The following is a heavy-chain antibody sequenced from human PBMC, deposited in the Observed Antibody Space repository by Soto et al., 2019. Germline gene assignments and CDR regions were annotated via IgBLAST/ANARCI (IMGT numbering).Heavy chain of an antibody. V-gene: IGHV4-31*03. CDR1: GGSISSGGYY. CDR2: IYYSGST. CDR3: AIDRDGYNSN. J-gene: IGHJ4*02. Sequence: TLSLTCTVSGGSISSGGYYWSWIRQHPGRGLEWIGYIYYSGSTYYNPSLKSRVTISVDTSKNQFSLKLSSVTAADTAVYYCAIDRDGYNSNWGQGTLVTVS. D-gene: IGHD5-12*01.